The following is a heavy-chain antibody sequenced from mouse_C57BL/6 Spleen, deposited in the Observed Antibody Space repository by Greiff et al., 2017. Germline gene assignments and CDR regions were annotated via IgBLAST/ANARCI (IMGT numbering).Heavy chain of an antibody. D-gene: IGHD2-5*01. J-gene: IGHJ4*01. CDR3: ARSRDSNYDYYAMDY. CDR1: GYTFTSYW. V-gene: IGHV1-52*01. Sequence: QVQLQQPGAELVRPGSSVKLSCKASGYTFTSYWMHWVKQRPIQGLEWIGNIDPSDSETHYNQKFKDKATLTVDKSSSTAYMQLSSLTSEDSAVYYCARSRDSNYDYYAMDYWGQGTSVTVSS. CDR2: IDPSDSET.